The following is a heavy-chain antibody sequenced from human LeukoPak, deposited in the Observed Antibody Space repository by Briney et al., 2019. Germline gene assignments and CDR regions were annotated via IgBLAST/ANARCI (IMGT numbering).Heavy chain of an antibody. CDR1: GGSFSGYY. D-gene: IGHD3-9*01. Sequence: SETLSLTCAVYGGSFSGYYWSWIRQPPGKGLEWIGEINHSGSTDYNPSLKSRVTISVDTSKNQFSLKLSSVTAADTAMYYCARGYYDILTGYQFNWFDPWGQGTLVTVSS. V-gene: IGHV4-34*01. CDR2: INHSGST. J-gene: IGHJ5*02. CDR3: ARGYYDILTGYQFNWFDP.